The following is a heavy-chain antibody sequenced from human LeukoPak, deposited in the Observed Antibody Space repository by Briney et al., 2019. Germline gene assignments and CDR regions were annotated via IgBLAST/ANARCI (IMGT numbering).Heavy chain of an antibody. J-gene: IGHJ6*03. CDR2: ISSSGTTI. D-gene: IGHD5-12*01. CDR1: GFTFSSYE. Sequence: GGSLRLSCAASGFTFSSYEMNWVRQAPGKGLERVSYISSSGTTIYYADSVKGRFTISRDNAKNSLYLQMNSLRAEDTAVYYCARRRGYMDVWGKGTTVTVSS. CDR3: ARRRGYMDV. V-gene: IGHV3-48*03.